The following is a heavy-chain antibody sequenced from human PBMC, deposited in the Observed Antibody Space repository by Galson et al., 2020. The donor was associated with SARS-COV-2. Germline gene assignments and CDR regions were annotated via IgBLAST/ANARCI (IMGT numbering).Heavy chain of an antibody. J-gene: IGHJ4*02. CDR3: ARSMRLSRGYPVFEH. CDR1: GIDFSDYY. V-gene: IGHV3-11*06. CDR2: IESRNGYT. D-gene: IGHD3-22*01. Sequence: GGSLRLSCVASGIDFSDYYMSWIRQAPGEGLEWLSYIESRNGYTNYADSVKGRFTISGDNAKETLYLQMNSLRAGDTAVYYCARSMRLSRGYPVFEHWGQGTLVTVFS.